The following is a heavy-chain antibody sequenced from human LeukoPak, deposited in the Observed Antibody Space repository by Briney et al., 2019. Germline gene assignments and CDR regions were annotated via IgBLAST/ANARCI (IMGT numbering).Heavy chain of an antibody. J-gene: IGHJ3*02. V-gene: IGHV1-3*01. D-gene: IGHD6-13*01. Sequence: ASVKVSCKASGYTFTNYAIHWARQAPGQRLEWVGWINAANGDTKYSQKFQGRVTITRDASASTAYMELSSLRSEDTAVYYCARDPISSWDIFVAFDIWGQGTMVTVS. CDR1: GYTFTNYA. CDR3: ARDPISSWDIFVAFDI. CDR2: INAANGDT.